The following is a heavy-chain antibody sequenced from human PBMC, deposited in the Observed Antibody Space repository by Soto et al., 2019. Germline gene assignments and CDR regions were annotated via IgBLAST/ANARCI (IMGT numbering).Heavy chain of an antibody. J-gene: IGHJ4*02. CDR1: GFAFSSYG. CDR3: AKGPPEGAQPAGFDY. V-gene: IGHV3-30*18. CDR2: ISYDGSNK. D-gene: IGHD1-26*01. Sequence: QVQLVESGGGVVQPGRSLRLSCAASGFAFSSYGMHWVRQAPGKGLEWVAVISYDGSNKYYVDSVKGRFTISRDKSKKTLYLQMNSLRVEDTAVYYCAKGPPEGAQPAGFDYWGQGTLVTVSS.